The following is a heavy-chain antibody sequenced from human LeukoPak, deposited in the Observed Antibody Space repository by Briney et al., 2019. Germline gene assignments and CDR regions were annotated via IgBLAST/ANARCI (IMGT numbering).Heavy chain of an antibody. CDR3: ARVSSMLRGPLVIYYFDF. V-gene: IGHV3-30*03. D-gene: IGHD3-10*01. CDR2: ISYDGSNK. CDR1: GFTFSSYG. J-gene: IGHJ4*02. Sequence: GGSLRLSCAASGFTFSSYGMHWVRQAPGKGLEWVAVISYDGSNKYYADSVKGRFTISRDNSKNTLYLQMNSLRVEDTAVYYCARVSSMLRGPLVIYYFDFWGQGTLVTVSS.